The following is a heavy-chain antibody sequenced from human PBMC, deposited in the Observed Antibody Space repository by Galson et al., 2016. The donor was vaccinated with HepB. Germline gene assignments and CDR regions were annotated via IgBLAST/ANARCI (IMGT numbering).Heavy chain of an antibody. V-gene: IGHV4-39*01. CDR3: ARRMRRWFGDPYYSMDV. CDR1: GASMSSSNYY. Sequence: SETLSLTCTVSGASMSSSNYYWDWIRQPPGKGLGWIGSIHYSGSTYYNPSLKSRVTISVDTSKNQFSLRLGSVTAADTAVYYCARRMRRWFGDPYYSMDVWGKGTTVTVSS. D-gene: IGHD3-10*01. J-gene: IGHJ6*03. CDR2: IHYSGST.